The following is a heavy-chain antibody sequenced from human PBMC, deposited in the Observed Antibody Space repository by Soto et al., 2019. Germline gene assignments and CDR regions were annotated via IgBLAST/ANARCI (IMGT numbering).Heavy chain of an antibody. J-gene: IGHJ4*02. CDR3: ARGLAVTTAYYFDY. D-gene: IGHD4-17*01. CDR1: GFTVSSNY. Sequence: VGSLRLSCAASGFTVSSNYMSWVRQAPGKGLEWVSVIYSGGSTYYADSVKGRFTISRDNSKNTLYLQMNSLRAEDTAVYYCARGLAVTTAYYFDYWGQGTLVTVSS. V-gene: IGHV3-66*01. CDR2: IYSGGST.